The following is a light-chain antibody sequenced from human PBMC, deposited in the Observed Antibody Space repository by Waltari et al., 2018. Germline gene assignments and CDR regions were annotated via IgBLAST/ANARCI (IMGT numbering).Light chain of an antibody. CDR1: QTISSNY. V-gene: IGKV3-20*01. CDR3: QHYSSSTGFT. Sequence: EIVLTQSPGTLSLSQGERAALSCRTSQTISSNYLAWYQQKPGQAPRLLFYGASDRATDVPDRISASGSGTDFTLTISRLEPEDFAVYFCQHYSSSTGFTFGQGTKVEIK. J-gene: IGKJ2*01. CDR2: GAS.